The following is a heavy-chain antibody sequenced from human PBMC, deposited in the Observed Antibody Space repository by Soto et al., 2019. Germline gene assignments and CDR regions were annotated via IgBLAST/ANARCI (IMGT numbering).Heavy chain of an antibody. V-gene: IGHV1-2*02. Sequence: ASVNVSCKASGYTFTGDYMHWVRQAPGQGLEWIGWINPNSGGKNYAQKFQGRVTMTRDTSISTAYMELSRLRSDDTAVYYCANIAAAGTWTHQASNDYWGQGTLVTVSS. D-gene: IGHD6-13*01. CDR3: ANIAAAGTWTHQASNDY. CDR1: GYTFTGDY. CDR2: INPNSGGK. J-gene: IGHJ4*02.